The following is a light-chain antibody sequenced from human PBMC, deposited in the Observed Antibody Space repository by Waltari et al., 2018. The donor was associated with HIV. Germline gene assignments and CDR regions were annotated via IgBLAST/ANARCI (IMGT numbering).Light chain of an antibody. Sequence: SYELTSPLSVPVSPGQTAGITCTGAALAKQNANWYQHTPGQAPVVLIYKDSERPSGIPGRFSASSSGTTVTLTISGVQAEDEADYYCQSADSMGTYVLGTGTKVTVL. CDR3: QSADSMGTYV. J-gene: IGLJ1*01. CDR1: ALAKQN. CDR2: KDS. V-gene: IGLV3-25*03.